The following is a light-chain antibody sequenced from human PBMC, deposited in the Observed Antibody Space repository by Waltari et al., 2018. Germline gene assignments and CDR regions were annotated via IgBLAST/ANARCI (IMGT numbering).Light chain of an antibody. CDR3: QEFQSHLRT. J-gene: IGKJ1*01. V-gene: IGKV4-1*01. Sequence: RVLNTPNNKNNCAWYQQKPGQRPKLLIYWASSRKSGVPYLFSGSGSGTDFTLTISSLQAEDVAGYYCQEFQSHLRTFGQGTKVEIK. CDR2: WAS. CDR1: RVLNTPNNKNN.